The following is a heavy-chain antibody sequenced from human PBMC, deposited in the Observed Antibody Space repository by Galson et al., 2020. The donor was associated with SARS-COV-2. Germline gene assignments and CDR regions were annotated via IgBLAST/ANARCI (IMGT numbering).Heavy chain of an antibody. D-gene: IGHD6-19*01. V-gene: IGHV4-30-4*08. CDR1: GGSISSGDFF. CDR2: ISYSGAT. Sequence: SETLSLTCTVSGGSISSGDFFWTWIRQPPGKGLEWLAYISYSGATYYNPSLKSRLTISLDTSKNQFSLKLNSVTAADTAVYYCARERGSGWSLYYFDSWGQGTLVTVSS. J-gene: IGHJ4*02. CDR3: ARERGSGWSLYYFDS.